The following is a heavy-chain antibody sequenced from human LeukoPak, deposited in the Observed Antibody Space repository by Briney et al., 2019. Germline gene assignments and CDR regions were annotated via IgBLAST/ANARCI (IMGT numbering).Heavy chain of an antibody. D-gene: IGHD3-22*01. CDR1: GFTFSSYA. V-gene: IGHV3-23*01. Sequence: PGGSLRLSCAASGFTFSSYAMSWVRQAPGKGLEWVSAISGSGGSTYYADSVKGRFTISRDNSKNTLYLQMNSLRAEDTAVHYCAKMGGAMIVVVITYFDYWGQGTLVTVSS. CDR3: AKMGGAMIVVVITYFDY. J-gene: IGHJ4*02. CDR2: ISGSGGST.